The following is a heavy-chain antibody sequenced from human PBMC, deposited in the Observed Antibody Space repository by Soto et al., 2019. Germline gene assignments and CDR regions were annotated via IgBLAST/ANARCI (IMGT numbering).Heavy chain of an antibody. CDR3: AREGGGGRLVDY. D-gene: IGHD3-16*01. J-gene: IGHJ4*02. CDR1: GYSLTSYG. V-gene: IGHV1-18*01. Sequence: QVQLVQSGAEVKKPGASVKVSCKASGYSLTSYGITWVRQVPGQGLEWRGWISTYNGNTKYAQMFQGRVTLTTDTPTTIAQMELRSLRTADTAVYCWAREGGGGRLVDYWGQGTLVTVSS. CDR2: ISTYNGNT.